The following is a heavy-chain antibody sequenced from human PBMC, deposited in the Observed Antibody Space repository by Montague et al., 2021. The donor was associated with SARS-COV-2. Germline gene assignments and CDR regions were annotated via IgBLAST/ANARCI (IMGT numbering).Heavy chain of an antibody. CDR3: ACYVDGSGWLNPRGSGTFDC. D-gene: IGHD6-19*01. CDR1: GGSISSGGYY. CDR2: IHYSGST. J-gene: IGHJ4*02. V-gene: IGHV4-31*03. Sequence: TLSLTCTVSGGSISSGGYYWSWIRQQPGKGLEWIGYIHYSGSTYYNPSHKSRAIISVDTSKNQSSLKLSSVTAADTAVYYCACYVDGSGWLNPRGSGTFDCWGQGTLVTVSS.